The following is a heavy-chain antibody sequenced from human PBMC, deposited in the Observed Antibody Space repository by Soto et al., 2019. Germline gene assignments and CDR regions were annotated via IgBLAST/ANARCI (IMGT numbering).Heavy chain of an antibody. V-gene: IGHV4-59*08. CDR1: GGSISSYY. D-gene: IGHD6-6*01. CDR3: ARTSTAARPSNWFDT. J-gene: IGHJ5*02. Sequence: PSETLSLTCTVSGGSISSYYWSWIRQPPGKGLEWIGYIYYSGSTNYNPSLKSRVTISVDTSKNQFSLKLSSVTAADTAVYYCARTSTAARPSNWFDTWGQGTLVTVSS. CDR2: IYYSGST.